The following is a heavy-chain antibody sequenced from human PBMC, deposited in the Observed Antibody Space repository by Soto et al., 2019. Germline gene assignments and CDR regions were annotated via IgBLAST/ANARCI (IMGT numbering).Heavy chain of an antibody. CDR2: INHSGST. J-gene: IGHJ4*02. Sequence: SETLSLTCAVYGGSFSGYYWSWIRQPPGKGLEWIGEINHSGSTNYNPSLKSRVTISVDTSKNQFSLKLSSVTAADTAVYYCARGLRRYFDWLLYSYFDYWGQGTLVTVSS. CDR3: ARGLRRYFDWLLYSYFDY. CDR1: GGSFSGYY. D-gene: IGHD3-9*01. V-gene: IGHV4-34*01.